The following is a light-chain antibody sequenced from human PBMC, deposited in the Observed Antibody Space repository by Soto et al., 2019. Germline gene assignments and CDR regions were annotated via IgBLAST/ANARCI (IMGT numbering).Light chain of an antibody. CDR2: DAS. V-gene: IGKV1-5*01. CDR1: QSISSW. Sequence: DIQMTPSPSTLSASVRYRVSITCRAGQSISSWLAWYQQKPGKAPKLLIYDASSLESGVPSRFSGSGSGTEFTLTISSLQPDDFATYYCQQYNSYSALTLGGGTKVDI. CDR3: QQYNSYSALT. J-gene: IGKJ4*01.